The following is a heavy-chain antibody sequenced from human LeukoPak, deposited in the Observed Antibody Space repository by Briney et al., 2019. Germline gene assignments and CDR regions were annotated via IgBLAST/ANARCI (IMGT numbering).Heavy chain of an antibody. J-gene: IGHJ6*03. CDR2: INPNSGGT. D-gene: IGHD3-10*01. Sequence: ASVKVSCKASGYTFTSHGVSWVRQAPGQGLEWMGWINPNSGGTNYAQKFQGRVTMTRDTSISTAYMELSRLRSDDTAVYYCAREVDYYGSGSYYNDVRDRHEQYNLVSPHGYMDAWGKGTTVTVSS. CDR1: GYTFTSHG. CDR3: AREVDYYGSGSYYNDVRDRHEQYNLVSPHGYMDA. V-gene: IGHV1-2*02.